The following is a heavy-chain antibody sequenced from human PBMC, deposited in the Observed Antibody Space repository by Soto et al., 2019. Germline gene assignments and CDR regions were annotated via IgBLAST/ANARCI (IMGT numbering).Heavy chain of an antibody. J-gene: IGHJ4*02. CDR2: IFSNDEK. V-gene: IGHV2-26*01. CDR1: GFSLSNARMG. Sequence: QVTLKESGPVLVKPTETLTLTCTVSGFSLSNARMGVSWIRQPPGKALEWLAHIFSNDEKSYSTSLKSRLTTSKDTSKSQVVLTLTNMDPVDTATYYCARIRRYCSSTSCYAGWFDYWGQGTLVTVSS. CDR3: ARIRRYCSSTSCYAGWFDY. D-gene: IGHD2-2*01.